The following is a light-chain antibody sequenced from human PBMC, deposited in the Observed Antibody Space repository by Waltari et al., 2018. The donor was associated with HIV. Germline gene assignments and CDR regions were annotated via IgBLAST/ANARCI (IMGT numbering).Light chain of an antibody. CDR2: NNN. CDR3: AAWDDSLNGVV. Sequence: QSVLTQPPSASGTPGQRVTISCSGSSSNLGSNTVSWYQQLPGTAPKLLIYNNNERPSGVPDRFSGSTSGTSASLAISGLQSESEADYYCAAWDDSLNGVVFGGGTKLTVL. J-gene: IGLJ2*01. CDR1: SSNLGSNT. V-gene: IGLV1-44*01.